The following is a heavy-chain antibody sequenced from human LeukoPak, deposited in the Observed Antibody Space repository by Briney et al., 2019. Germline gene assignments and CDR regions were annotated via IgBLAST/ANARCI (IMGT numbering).Heavy chain of an antibody. J-gene: IGHJ4*02. CDR3: ARGRVVIPEGPDY. D-gene: IGHD3-10*01. Sequence: GGSLRLSCAASGFTFSSYGMHWVRQAPGKGPEWVALIWYDGSDKYYADSVKGRFTISRDNSKNTLHLQMNSLRAEDTAVYYCARGRVVIPEGPDYWGQGTLVTVSS. V-gene: IGHV3-33*01. CDR2: IWYDGSDK. CDR1: GFTFSSYG.